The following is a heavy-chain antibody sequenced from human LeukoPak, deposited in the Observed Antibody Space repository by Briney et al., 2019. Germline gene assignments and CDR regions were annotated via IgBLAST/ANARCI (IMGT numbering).Heavy chain of an antibody. Sequence: GGSLRLSCAASGFTFGSFEMNWVRQAPREGLEWLSYISSSGSNKYYADSLKGRFTISRDNAKNSLYLQMNSLTAEDTADYNCARDLGDYVGYDAFDIWGQGTRVTVSS. V-gene: IGHV3-48*03. CDR3: ARDLGDYVGYDAFDI. CDR1: GFTFGSFE. CDR2: ISSSGSNK. J-gene: IGHJ3*02. D-gene: IGHD4-17*01.